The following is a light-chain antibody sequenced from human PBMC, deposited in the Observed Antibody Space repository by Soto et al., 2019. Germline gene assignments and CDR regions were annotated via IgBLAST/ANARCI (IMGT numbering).Light chain of an antibody. CDR1: SSNIGSNP. CDR3: AAWDDSLNGPYVV. V-gene: IGLV1-44*01. J-gene: IGLJ2*01. Sequence: QSVLTQPPSASGTPGQTVTISCSGSSSNIGSNPVNWYQQLPGTAPKLLIYNNDQWPSGVPDRFSGSKSGTSASLASGGLQSEDEADYYCAAWDDSLNGPYVVFGGGTKLTVL. CDR2: NND.